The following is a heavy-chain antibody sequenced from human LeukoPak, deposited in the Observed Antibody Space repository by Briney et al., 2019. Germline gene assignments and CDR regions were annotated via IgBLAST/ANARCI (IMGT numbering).Heavy chain of an antibody. CDR3: ARAHDSSRAGGDAFDI. J-gene: IGHJ3*02. V-gene: IGHV5-51*01. CDR2: IYPGDSDT. Sequence: GGSLKISCKGSGYSFTSYWIGWVRQMPGKGLEWMGIIYPGDSDTRYSPSFQGQVTISADKSISTAYLQWSSLKASDTAMYYCARAHDSSRAGGDAFDIWGQGTMVTVSS. CDR1: GYSFTSYW. D-gene: IGHD3-22*01.